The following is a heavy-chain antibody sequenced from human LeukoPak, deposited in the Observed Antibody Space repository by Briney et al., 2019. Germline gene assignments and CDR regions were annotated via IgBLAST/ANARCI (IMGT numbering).Heavy chain of an antibody. D-gene: IGHD3-10*01. Sequence: PSETQSLTCTVSGGSISSYYWSWIRQPAGKGLEWIGRIYTSGSTNYNPSLKSRVTMSVDTSKNQFSLKLSSVTAADTAVYYCARDLSPGSGSYYNLDAFDIWGQGTMVTVSS. CDR2: IYTSGST. CDR1: GGSISSYY. V-gene: IGHV4-4*07. J-gene: IGHJ3*02. CDR3: ARDLSPGSGSYYNLDAFDI.